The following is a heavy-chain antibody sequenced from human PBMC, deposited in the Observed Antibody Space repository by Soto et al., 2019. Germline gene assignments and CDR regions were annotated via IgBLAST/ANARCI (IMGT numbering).Heavy chain of an antibody. CDR2: IDPSDSYT. Sequence: LGESLKISCKGSGYRFINYRINWVRQMPGKGLEWMGRIDPSDSYTNYSPSFQGHVTISADKSISTAYLQWSSLKASDTAMYYCARPYCGGDCYTPAPDDYAMDVWGQGTTVTVSS. CDR1: GYRFINYR. V-gene: IGHV5-10-1*01. CDR3: ARPYCGGDCYTPAPDDYAMDV. D-gene: IGHD2-21*02. J-gene: IGHJ6*02.